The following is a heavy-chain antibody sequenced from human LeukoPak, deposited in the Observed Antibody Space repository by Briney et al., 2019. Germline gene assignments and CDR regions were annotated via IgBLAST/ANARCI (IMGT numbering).Heavy chain of an antibody. V-gene: IGHV1-18*04. Sequence: ASVKVSCKASGYTFSNYGISWVRQAPGLGLEWMGWTSYNGDTNYAAKFQDRVTMTTDTPTTRAHMELRSLESHHTAVYYCARHSGSGWQPLGYWRQGPLVPVPT. D-gene: IGHD6-19*01. J-gene: IGHJ4*02. CDR3: ARHSGSGWQPLGY. CDR2: TSYNGDT. CDR1: GYTFSNYG.